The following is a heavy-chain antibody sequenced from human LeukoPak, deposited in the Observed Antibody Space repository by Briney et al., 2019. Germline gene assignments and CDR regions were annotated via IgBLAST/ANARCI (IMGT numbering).Heavy chain of an antibody. CDR2: TYYRSKWYN. V-gene: IGHV6-1*01. CDR1: GDSVSSNSAA. Sequence: SQTLSLTCAISGDSVSSNSAAWNWIRQSPSRGLEWLGRTYYRSKWYNDYAVSVKSRITINPDTSQNQFSLQLNFVTPDDTAVYYCARYGLMGEGYPYLDASHIWGQATMVTVSS. J-gene: IGHJ3*02. CDR3: ARYGLMGEGYPYLDASHI. D-gene: IGHD5-12*01.